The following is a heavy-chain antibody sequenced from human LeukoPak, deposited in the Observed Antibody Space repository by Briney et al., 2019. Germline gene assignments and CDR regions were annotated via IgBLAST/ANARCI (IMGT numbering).Heavy chain of an antibody. D-gene: IGHD3-22*01. J-gene: IGHJ4*02. Sequence: GRSLRLSCAASGFTFSSYGMHWVRQAPGEGLEWVAVISYDGSNKYYADSVKGRFTISRDNSRNTLYLQMNSLRAEDTAVYYCAKDFPYDSSGYPGVIDYWGQGTLVTVSS. CDR3: AKDFPYDSSGYPGVIDY. CDR2: ISYDGSNK. CDR1: GFTFSSYG. V-gene: IGHV3-30*18.